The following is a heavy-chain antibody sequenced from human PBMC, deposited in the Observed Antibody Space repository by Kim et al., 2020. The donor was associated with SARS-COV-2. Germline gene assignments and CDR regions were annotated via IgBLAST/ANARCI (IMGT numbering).Heavy chain of an antibody. CDR2: IYYSGST. Sequence: SETLSLTCTVSGGSISSSSYYWGWIRQPPGKGLEWIGSIYYSGSTYYNPSLKSRVTISVDTSKNQFSLKLSSVTAADTAVYYCARHVGSGWQFDYWGQGTLVTVSS. V-gene: IGHV4-39*01. D-gene: IGHD6-19*01. CDR1: GGSISSSSYY. CDR3: ARHVGSGWQFDY. J-gene: IGHJ4*02.